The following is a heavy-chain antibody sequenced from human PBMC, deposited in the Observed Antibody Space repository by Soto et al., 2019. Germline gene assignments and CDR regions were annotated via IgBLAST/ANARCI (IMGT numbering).Heavy chain of an antibody. CDR1: GFTFSNYW. J-gene: IGHJ6*03. CDR2: INSDGTRT. Sequence: EVQLVESGGGLVQPGGSLRLSCAASGFTFSNYWMHWVRQAPGKGLVWVSRINSDGTRTNYADSVKGRFTISRDNAENTLYPQMNSLTAEDTAVYYCARVAVGYYYMDVWGKGTTVTVSS. V-gene: IGHV3-74*01. CDR3: ARVAVGYYYMDV.